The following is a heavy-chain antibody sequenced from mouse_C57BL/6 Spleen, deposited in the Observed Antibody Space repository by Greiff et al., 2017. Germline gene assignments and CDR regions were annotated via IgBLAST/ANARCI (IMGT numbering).Heavy chain of an antibody. CDR3: ARYYYGSSYRYFDG. Sequence: QVQLQQSGPELVKPGASVKISCKASGYAFSSSWMNWVKQRPGKGLEWIGRIYPGDGDTNYNGKFKGKATLTADKSSSTAYMQLSSLTSEDSAVYFCARYYYGSSYRYFDGWGTGTTVTVSS. J-gene: IGHJ1*03. V-gene: IGHV1-82*01. D-gene: IGHD1-1*01. CDR1: GYAFSSSW. CDR2: IYPGDGDT.